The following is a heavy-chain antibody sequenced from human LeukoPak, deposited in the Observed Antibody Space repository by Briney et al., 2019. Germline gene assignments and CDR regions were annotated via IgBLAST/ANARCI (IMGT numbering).Heavy chain of an antibody. CDR1: GFTFSSYA. CDR3: AKGYSGSYSAFDY. CDR2: ISSSGDST. Sequence: QSGGSLRLSCAASGFTFSSYAMIWVRQAPGKGLEWVSTISSSGDSTYYADSVKGRFTISRDNSKNTLYLQMNSLRAEDTAVYFCAKGYSGSYSAFDYWGQGTLVTVSS. D-gene: IGHD1-26*01. J-gene: IGHJ4*02. V-gene: IGHV3-23*01.